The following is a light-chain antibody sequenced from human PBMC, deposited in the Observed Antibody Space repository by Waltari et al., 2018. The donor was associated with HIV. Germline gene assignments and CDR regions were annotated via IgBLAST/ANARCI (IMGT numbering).Light chain of an antibody. CDR2: RGV. J-gene: IGLJ3*02. CDR1: RSNIGSNY. CDR3: ASWDDNLSGWV. Sequence: QSVLTQPPSASGTPGQSVSISCSGSRSNIGSNYVYWYQHLPGTTPKVVIYRGVQRPSGVPDRFSGSNSGTSASLAISGLRSEDEAHYYCASWDDNLSGWVFGGGTKLTVL. V-gene: IGLV1-47*01.